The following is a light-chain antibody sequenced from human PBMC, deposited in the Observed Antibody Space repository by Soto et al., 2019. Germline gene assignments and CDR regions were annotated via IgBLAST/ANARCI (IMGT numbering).Light chain of an antibody. CDR3: QQANSFPLT. CDR1: QGISSL. J-gene: IGKJ4*01. V-gene: IGKV1D-12*01. CDR2: AAS. Sequence: DIQMTQSPSSVSASVGDRVTITCRASQGISSLLAWYQQTPGKAPKLLIYAASTLQSGVPSRFSGSGSGTDFTLTIGSLQPEDFATYYCQQANSFPLTFGGGTKVEIK.